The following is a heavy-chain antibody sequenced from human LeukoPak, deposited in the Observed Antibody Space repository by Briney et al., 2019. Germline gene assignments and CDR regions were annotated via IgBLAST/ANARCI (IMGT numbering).Heavy chain of an antibody. Sequence: GGSLRLSCAASGFTFGSYGMHWVRQAPGKGLEWVTFIRNDGSNKYYADSVKGRFTISRDNSKNTLYLQMNSLRAEDTAVYYCARLKAVAGTANYFDYWGQGTLVTVSS. J-gene: IGHJ4*02. V-gene: IGHV3-30*02. D-gene: IGHD6-19*01. CDR1: GFTFGSYG. CDR3: ARLKAVAGTANYFDY. CDR2: IRNDGSNK.